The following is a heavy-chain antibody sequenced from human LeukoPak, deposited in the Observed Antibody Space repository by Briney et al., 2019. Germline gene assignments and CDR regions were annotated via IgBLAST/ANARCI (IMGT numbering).Heavy chain of an antibody. J-gene: IGHJ4*02. CDR3: AKGGSAAARYGIFDY. CDR1: GFTFSSYA. CDR2: ISGSGGST. Sequence: PGGSRRLSCAASGFTFSSYAMSWVRQAPGKGLEWVSAISGSGGSTYYADSVKGRFTISRDNSKNTLYLQMNSLRAEDTAVYYCAKGGSAAARYGIFDYWGQGTLVTVSS. D-gene: IGHD6-13*01. V-gene: IGHV3-23*01.